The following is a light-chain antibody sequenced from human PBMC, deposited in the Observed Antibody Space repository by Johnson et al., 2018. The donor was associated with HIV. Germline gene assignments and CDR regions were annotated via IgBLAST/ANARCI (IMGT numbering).Light chain of an antibody. V-gene: IGLV1-51*01. CDR3: GTWDSSLSAGV. CDR1: SSNVGNNV. Sequence: QPVLTQPPSVSAAPGQKVTISCSGSSSNVGNNVVSWYQQLPGTAPKLLIYDNNKRPSGIPDRFSGSKSGTSATLGITGLQTGAEADYYCGTWDSSLSAGVVGTGTKCTCL. CDR2: DNN. J-gene: IGLJ1*01.